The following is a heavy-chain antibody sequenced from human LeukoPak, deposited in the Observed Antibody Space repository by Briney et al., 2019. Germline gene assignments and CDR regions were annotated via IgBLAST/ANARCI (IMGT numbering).Heavy chain of an antibody. V-gene: IGHV3-74*01. CDR1: GFTFSNYW. D-gene: IGHD3-22*01. J-gene: IGHJ4*02. Sequence: AGSLRLSCAASGFTFSNYWMHWVRQAPGKRLVWVSGINGDGTSTTYADSVKGRFTISRDNVENTLYLQMDSLRAEDTAVYYCARDYYDSSGYAFDNWGQGTLVTVSS. CDR3: ARDYYDSSGYAFDN. CDR2: INGDGTST.